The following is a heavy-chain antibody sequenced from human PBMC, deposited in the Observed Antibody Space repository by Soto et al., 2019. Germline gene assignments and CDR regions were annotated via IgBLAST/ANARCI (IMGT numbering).Heavy chain of an antibody. CDR3: AREGEGIVVVPAAIGDTGDAFDI. CDR1: GYTFTSYD. Sequence: ASVKVSCKASGYTFTSYDINWVRQATGQGLEWMGWMNPNSGNTGYAQKFQGRVTMTRNTSISTAYMELSSLRSEDTAVYYCAREGEGIVVVPAAIGDTGDAFDIWG. V-gene: IGHV1-8*01. D-gene: IGHD2-2*01. CDR2: MNPNSGNT. J-gene: IGHJ3*02.